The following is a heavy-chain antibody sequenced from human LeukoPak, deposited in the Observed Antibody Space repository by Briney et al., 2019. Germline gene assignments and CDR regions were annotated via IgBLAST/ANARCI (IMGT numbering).Heavy chain of an antibody. D-gene: IGHD5-24*01. J-gene: IGHJ4*02. Sequence: PSETLSLICAVSGGSVSSSNWWSWVRQPPGKGLEWIGAIYHSGTTTYNPSLKSRVTISVDKSKNQFSLKLSSVTAADTAVYYCARRGDGYGHFDFWGQGTLVTVSS. CDR1: GGSVSSSNW. CDR2: IYHSGTT. CDR3: ARRGDGYGHFDF. V-gene: IGHV4-4*02.